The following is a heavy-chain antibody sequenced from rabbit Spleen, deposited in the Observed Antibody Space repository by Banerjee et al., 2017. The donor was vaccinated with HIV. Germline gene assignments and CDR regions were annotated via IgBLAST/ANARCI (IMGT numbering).Heavy chain of an antibody. V-gene: IGHV1S40*01. D-gene: IGHD1-1*01. CDR1: GVSFSSSSY. J-gene: IGHJ6*01. CDR3: ARDTSSSFSSYGMDL. CDR2: IDSGSSGFT. Sequence: QSLEESGGDLVKPGASLTLTCTASGVSFSSSSYMCWVRQAPGKGLEWIACIDSGSSGFTYYASWATGRFTMSKPSSTTVTLQMPGLTAADTATYFCARDTSSSFSSYGMDLWGPGTLVTVS.